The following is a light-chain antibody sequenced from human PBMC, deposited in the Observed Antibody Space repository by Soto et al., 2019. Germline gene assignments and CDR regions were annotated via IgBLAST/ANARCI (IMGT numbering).Light chain of an antibody. V-gene: IGLV1-40*01. J-gene: IGLJ3*02. CDR1: SSNIGAGYD. CDR2: GHS. CDR3: QSYDSSLSGWV. Sequence: QSVLTQPPSVSGAPRKRVTISCTGSSSNIGAGYDVHWYQQLPGTAPKLLIYGHSNRPSGVPDRFSGSKSGTSASLAITGLQAEDEADYYCQSYDSSLSGWVFGGGTKLTVL.